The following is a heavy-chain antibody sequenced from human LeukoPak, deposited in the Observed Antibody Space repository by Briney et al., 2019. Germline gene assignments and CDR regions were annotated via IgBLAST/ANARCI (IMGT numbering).Heavy chain of an antibody. J-gene: IGHJ2*01. CDR2: INHSGST. CDR3: SRWIQLWLRSGFDL. V-gene: IGHV4-34*01. D-gene: IGHD5-18*01. Sequence: SETLSLTCAVYGGSFSGYYWSWIRQPPGKGLEWIGEINHSGSTNYNPSLKSRVTISVDTSKNQFSLKLSSVTAADTAVYYGSRWIQLWLRSGFDLWGRGTLVTVSS. CDR1: GGSFSGYY.